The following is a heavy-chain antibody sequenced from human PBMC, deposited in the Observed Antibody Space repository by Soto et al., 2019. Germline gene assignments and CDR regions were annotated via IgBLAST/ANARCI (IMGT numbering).Heavy chain of an antibody. CDR3: ANSLSTAPSFDY. J-gene: IGHJ4*02. CDR2: ISVSGGT. Sequence: PGVSLRLSCAASGFTFSSYAMNWVRQAPGKGPEWVSHISVSGGTDYADSEKGRCTISRDNSKNTLFRQMNSLRGVDTAAYYCANSLSTAPSFDYWGQGSPVTVSS. V-gene: IGHV3-23*01. CDR1: GFTFSSYA.